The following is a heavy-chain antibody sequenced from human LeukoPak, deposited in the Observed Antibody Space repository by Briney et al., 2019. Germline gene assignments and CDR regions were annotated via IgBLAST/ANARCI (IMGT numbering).Heavy chain of an antibody. D-gene: IGHD6-13*01. CDR3: AILPGYSSGWYEVNY. CDR2: ISGSGGST. J-gene: IGHJ4*02. Sequence: PGGSLRLSCAPSVLTYKSYAMSGVRHARGKGLVGVSGISGSGGSTYCADSVKGRFTISRDNSRNTLYLQMNSPRAEDTAVYYCAILPGYSSGWYEVNYWGQGTLVTVSS. CDR1: VLTYKSYA. V-gene: IGHV3-23*01.